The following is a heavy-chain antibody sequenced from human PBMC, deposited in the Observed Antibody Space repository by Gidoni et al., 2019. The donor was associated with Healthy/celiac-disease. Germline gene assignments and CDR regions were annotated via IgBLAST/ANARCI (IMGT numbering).Heavy chain of an antibody. CDR2: ISGSGGST. J-gene: IGHJ6*02. CDR3: AKDLEVGATLYGMDV. D-gene: IGHD1-26*01. Sequence: EVQLLESGGGLVQPGGSLRLSCAASGFPFSSYAMSWVRQAPGKGLEWVSAISGSGGSTYYADYVKGRFTISRDNSKNTLYLQMNSLRAEDTAVYYCAKDLEVGATLYGMDVWGQGTTVTVSS. V-gene: IGHV3-23*01. CDR1: GFPFSSYA.